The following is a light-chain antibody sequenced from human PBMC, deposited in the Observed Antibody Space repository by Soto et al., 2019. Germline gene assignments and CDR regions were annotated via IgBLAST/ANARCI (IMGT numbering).Light chain of an antibody. CDR1: SSDVGDYNS. CDR3: CSYVGSYSYV. V-gene: IGLV2-11*01. J-gene: IGLJ1*01. Sequence: QSALTQPRSVSGSPGQSVTVSCIGTSSDVGDYNSVSWYQQHPGKAPKLMIYDVSKRPSGVPDRLSGSKSGNTASLTISGLQAEDEADYYCCSYVGSYSYVFGIGTKVTVL. CDR2: DVS.